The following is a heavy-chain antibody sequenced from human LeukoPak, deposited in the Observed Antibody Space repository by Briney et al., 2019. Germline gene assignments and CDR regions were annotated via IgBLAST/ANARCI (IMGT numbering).Heavy chain of an antibody. CDR3: ATEVYSSGRAAALDY. J-gene: IGHJ4*02. V-gene: IGHV3-30-3*01. Sequence: GGSLRLSCAASGFTLSDYIMHWVRQAPGKGLEWVALITQNSNTTNYANSVKGRFTVSRDNFKSTLYLQMNSLRADDAAIYYCATEVYSSGRAAALDYWGQGTLVTVSS. CDR1: GFTLSDYI. CDR2: ITQNSNTT. D-gene: IGHD6-19*01.